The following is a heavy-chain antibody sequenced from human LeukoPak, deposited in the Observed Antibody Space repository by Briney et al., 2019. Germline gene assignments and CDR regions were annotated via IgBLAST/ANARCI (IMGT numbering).Heavy chain of an antibody. Sequence: GGSLRLSCAASGFTFSSYWMSWVRRAPGKGLEWVANIKQDGSEKYYVDSVKGRFTISRDNAKNSLYLQMNSLRAEDTAVYYCASSRPYYYYYMDVWGKGTTVTVSS. CDR1: GFTFSSYW. CDR2: IKQDGSEK. J-gene: IGHJ6*03. V-gene: IGHV3-7*01. CDR3: ASSRPYYYYYMDV.